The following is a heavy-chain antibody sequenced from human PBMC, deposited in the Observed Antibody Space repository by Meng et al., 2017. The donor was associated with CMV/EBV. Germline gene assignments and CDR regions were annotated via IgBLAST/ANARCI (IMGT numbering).Heavy chain of an antibody. Sequence: SLKISCAASGFTFDDYAMHWVRQAPGKGLEWVSGISWNSGSIGYADSVKGRFTISRDNAKNSPYLQMNSLRAEDMALYYCARGGSLNYYDSSGSDAFDIWGQGTMVTVSS. J-gene: IGHJ3*02. CDR3: ARGGSLNYYDSSGSDAFDI. CDR1: GFTFDDYA. CDR2: ISWNSGSI. D-gene: IGHD3-22*01. V-gene: IGHV3-9*03.